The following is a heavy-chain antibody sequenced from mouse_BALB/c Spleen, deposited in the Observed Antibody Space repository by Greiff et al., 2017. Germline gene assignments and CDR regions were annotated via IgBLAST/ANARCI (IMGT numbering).Heavy chain of an antibody. CDR2: ISSGGST. CDR3: ARVDYAWFAY. V-gene: IGHV5-6-5*01. CDR1: GFTFSSYA. Sequence: EVKVVESGGGLVKPGGSLKLSCAASGFTFSSYAMSWVRQTPEKRLEWVASISSGGSTYYPDSVKGRFTISRDNARNILYLQMSSLRSEDTAMYYCARVDYAWFAYWGQGTLVTVSA. J-gene: IGHJ3*01. D-gene: IGHD2-4*01.